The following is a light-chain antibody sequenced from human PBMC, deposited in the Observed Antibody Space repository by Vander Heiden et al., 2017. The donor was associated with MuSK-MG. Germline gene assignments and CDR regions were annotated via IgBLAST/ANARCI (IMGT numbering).Light chain of an antibody. CDR1: SSNIGAGYD. Sequence: QSVLTQPPSVSGAPGQRVTISCTGSSSNIGAGYDVHWYQQLPGTAPKLLILGNSNRPSGVPDRFSCSKSGTSASPAITGLQAEDEADDYCQSYDSSLSGSVVFGTGTKVTVL. V-gene: IGLV1-40*01. CDR3: QSYDSSLSGSVV. CDR2: GNS. J-gene: IGLJ1*01.